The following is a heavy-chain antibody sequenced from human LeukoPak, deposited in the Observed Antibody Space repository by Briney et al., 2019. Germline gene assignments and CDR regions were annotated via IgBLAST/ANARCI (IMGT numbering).Heavy chain of an antibody. D-gene: IGHD5-18*01. Sequence: GGSLRLSCVASGFIVSNNYMSWVRQAPGKGLEWVSVLYNAGSTYYADSVKGRFTISRDNAKNSLHLQMNSLRAEDTAVYYCAREAGHSYGYWGQGTPVTASA. J-gene: IGHJ4*02. CDR3: AREAGHSYGY. CDR2: LYNAGST. CDR1: GFIVSNNY. V-gene: IGHV3-53*01.